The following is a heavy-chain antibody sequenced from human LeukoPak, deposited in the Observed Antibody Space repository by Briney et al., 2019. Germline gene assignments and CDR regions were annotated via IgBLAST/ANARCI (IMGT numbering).Heavy chain of an antibody. J-gene: IGHJ5*02. V-gene: IGHV4-31*03. Sequence: SQTLSLTCTVSGGSISSGGYYWSWVRQHPGKGLEWIGFIYYSGSTYYNPSLKSRVTISIDTSQNQFSLKLSSVTAADTAVYYCARATGGAAAADFDPWGQGTLVTVSS. CDR1: GGSISSGGYY. D-gene: IGHD6-13*01. CDR2: IYYSGST. CDR3: ARATGGAAAADFDP.